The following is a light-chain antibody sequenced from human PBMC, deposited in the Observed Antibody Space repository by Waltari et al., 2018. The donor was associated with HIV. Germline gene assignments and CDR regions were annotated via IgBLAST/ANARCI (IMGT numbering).Light chain of an antibody. J-gene: IGKJ2*01. Sequence: DFQLTQSPSSLSASVGDRVTITCQASQGIRNYLNWYQQKPGKAPKLLIYDASNLQTGVPSRFSGSGSGTDFTFTISSLQPEDIATYYCQQYDNLPYTFGQGTKLEIK. CDR3: QQYDNLPYT. CDR2: DAS. CDR1: QGIRNY. V-gene: IGKV1-33*01.